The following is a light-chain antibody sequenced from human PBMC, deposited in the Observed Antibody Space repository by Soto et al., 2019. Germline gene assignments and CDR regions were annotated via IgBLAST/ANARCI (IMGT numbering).Light chain of an antibody. CDR3: QQYNSYPLT. CDR2: TAS. CDR1: QSISSW. V-gene: IGKV1-5*03. J-gene: IGKJ4*01. Sequence: DIQMTQSPSTLSASLGDRVTITCRARQSISSWLAWYQQKPGKAPKLLIYTASSLEIGVPSRFSGSGSGTEFTLTISSLQPDDFATYYCQQYNSYPLTFGGGTKVEIK.